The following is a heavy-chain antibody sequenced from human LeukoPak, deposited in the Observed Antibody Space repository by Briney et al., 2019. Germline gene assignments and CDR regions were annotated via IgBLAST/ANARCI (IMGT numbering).Heavy chain of an antibody. J-gene: IGHJ1*01. CDR1: GFTFSTYA. D-gene: IGHD5-24*01. CDR3: AKDSPQLERSAEYFQH. Sequence: GGSLRLSCAASGFTFSTYALSWVRQAPGKGLEWVSAISGSGGSTYYADSVKGRFTISRDNSKNTLYLQMNSLRAEDTAVYYCAKDSPQLERSAEYFQHWGQGTLVTVSS. V-gene: IGHV3-23*01. CDR2: ISGSGGST.